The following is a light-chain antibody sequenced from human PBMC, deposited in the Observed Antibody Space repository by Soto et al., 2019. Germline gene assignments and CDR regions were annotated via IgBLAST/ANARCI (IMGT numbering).Light chain of an antibody. CDR2: GAS. V-gene: IGKV3-20*01. Sequence: EIVLTQSPATLSLSPGEGATLPCRASQSVSSYLAWYQQKPGQAPRLLIYGASSRATGIPDRFSGSGSGTDFTLTISRLEPEDFAVYYCQQYGSSPRTFGQGTKVDIK. CDR3: QQYGSSPRT. J-gene: IGKJ1*01. CDR1: QSVSSY.